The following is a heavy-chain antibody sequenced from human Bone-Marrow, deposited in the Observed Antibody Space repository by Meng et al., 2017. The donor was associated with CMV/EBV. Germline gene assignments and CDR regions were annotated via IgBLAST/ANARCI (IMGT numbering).Heavy chain of an antibody. CDR2: IYWNDDK. J-gene: IGHJ4*02. D-gene: IGHD6-19*01. CDR1: SLSTMGWG. CDR3: AHSHLGYSSGWRPVFDY. V-gene: IGHV2-5*01. Sequence: SLSTMGWGVGWLRQPPGKALELLALIYWNDDKRYSPSLKSRLTINKDTSKNQVVLTMTNMDPVDTATYYCAHSHLGYSSGWRPVFDYWGQGTLVTVSS.